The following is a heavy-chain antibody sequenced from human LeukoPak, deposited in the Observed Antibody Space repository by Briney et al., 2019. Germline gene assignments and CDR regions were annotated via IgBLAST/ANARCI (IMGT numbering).Heavy chain of an antibody. V-gene: IGHV4-34*01. CDR3: ARGSTYYCGSGSYLAN. J-gene: IGHJ4*02. CDR1: GGSLSGYY. Sequence: SETLSLTCAVYGGSLSGYYWSWIRQPPGKGLEWIGEINHSGSTNYNPSLKSRVTISVDTSKNQFSLKLSSVTAADTAVYYCARGSTYYCGSGSYLANWGQGTLVTVSS. CDR2: INHSGST. D-gene: IGHD3-10*01.